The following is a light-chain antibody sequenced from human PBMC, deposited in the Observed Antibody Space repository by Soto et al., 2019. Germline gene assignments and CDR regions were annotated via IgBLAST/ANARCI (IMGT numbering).Light chain of an antibody. CDR3: QQRSNWPLT. CDR2: EAS. V-gene: IGKV3-11*01. Sequence: EIVLTQSPATLSLSPGERATLSCRASQSVSSYLAWYQQKPGQAPRLLIYEASSRATDIPARFSGSGSGTDFTLTISSLEPEDFAVYYCQQRSNWPLTFGGGTKVEIK. J-gene: IGKJ4*01. CDR1: QSVSSY.